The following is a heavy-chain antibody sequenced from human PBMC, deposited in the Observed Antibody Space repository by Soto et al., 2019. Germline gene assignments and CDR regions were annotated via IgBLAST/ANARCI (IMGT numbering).Heavy chain of an antibody. CDR2: ISGSVGST. Sequence: XESLTLSCAASGFTVSSYAMSWVRQAPGKGLEWVSAISGSVGSTYYADSVKGRFTISRDNSKNTLYLQMNSLRAEDTAVYYCAKNSYGSFDYWGQGTLVTVSS. CDR1: GFTVSSYA. D-gene: IGHD5-18*01. J-gene: IGHJ4*02. V-gene: IGHV3-23*01. CDR3: AKNSYGSFDY.